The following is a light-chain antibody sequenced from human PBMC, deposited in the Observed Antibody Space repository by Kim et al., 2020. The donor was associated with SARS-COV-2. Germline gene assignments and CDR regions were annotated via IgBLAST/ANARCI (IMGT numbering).Light chain of an antibody. CDR2: YDS. CDR3: QVWDSSSDHSWV. J-gene: IGLJ3*02. V-gene: IGLV3-21*04. CDR1: NIGSTS. Sequence: PGKTATITCGGNNIGSTSVHWYQQKPGQAPVLVIYYDSDRPSGIPERFSGSNSGNTATLTISRVEAGDEADYYCQVWDSSSDHSWVFGGGTQLTVL.